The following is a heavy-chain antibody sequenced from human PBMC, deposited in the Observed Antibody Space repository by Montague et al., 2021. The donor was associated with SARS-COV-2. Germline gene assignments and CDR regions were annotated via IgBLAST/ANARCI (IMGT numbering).Heavy chain of an antibody. D-gene: IGHD6-13*01. J-gene: IGHJ1*01. V-gene: IGHV3-23*03. CDR1: GFTFSSYA. CDR2: IYSGGSST. CDR3: AKQYSSRWYPQYFQH. Sequence: SLRFSCAASGFTFSSYAMSWVRQAPGKGLEWVSVIYSGGSSTYYADSVKGRSTISRDDSKNTLYLQMNSLRAEDTAVYYCAKQYSSRWYPQYFQHWGQGTLVTVSS.